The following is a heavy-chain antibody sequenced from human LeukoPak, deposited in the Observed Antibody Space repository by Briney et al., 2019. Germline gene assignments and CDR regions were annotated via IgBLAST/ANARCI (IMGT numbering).Heavy chain of an antibody. CDR1: GFTFSSYG. Sequence: YPGGTLRLSCAASGFTFSSYGMSWVRQAPGKGLEWVSAISGSGGGTYYADSVKGRFTISRDNSKNTLYLQMNSLRAEDTAVYYCAKDRGGDVRGVEAFDIWGQGTMVTVSS. CDR3: AKDRGGDVRGVEAFDI. D-gene: IGHD2-21*02. J-gene: IGHJ3*02. V-gene: IGHV3-23*01. CDR2: ISGSGGGT.